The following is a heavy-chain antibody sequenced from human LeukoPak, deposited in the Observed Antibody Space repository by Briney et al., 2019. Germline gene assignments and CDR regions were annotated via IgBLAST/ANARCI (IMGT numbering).Heavy chain of an antibody. J-gene: IGHJ2*01. CDR3: ARDGDYGEYWYFDL. Sequence: LPGGSLRPSCAASGFDFSSYVMHWVRQAPGKGLEWVAVISHDGSNRYYADSVKGRFTISRDNAKNSLYLQMNSLRAEDTAVYYCARDGDYGEYWYFDLWGRGTLVTVSS. V-gene: IGHV3-30*04. CDR1: GFDFSSYV. D-gene: IGHD4-17*01. CDR2: ISHDGSNR.